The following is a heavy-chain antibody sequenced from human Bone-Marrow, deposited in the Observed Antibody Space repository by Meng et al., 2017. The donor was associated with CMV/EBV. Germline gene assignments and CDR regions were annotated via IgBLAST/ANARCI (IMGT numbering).Heavy chain of an antibody. CDR2: INPKSGGT. CDR3: ITICAGASK. J-gene: IGHJ1*01. V-gene: IGHV1-2*02. CDR1: GYTFTSYY. Sequence: ASVKVSCKASGYTFTSYYLHWVRQAPGQGLEWMGWINPKSGGTIYAQKLQDRVSMTRDTTINTAYMELSRLKSDDTAFYYCITICAGASKWGRGTLVTVSS. D-gene: IGHD3-3*01.